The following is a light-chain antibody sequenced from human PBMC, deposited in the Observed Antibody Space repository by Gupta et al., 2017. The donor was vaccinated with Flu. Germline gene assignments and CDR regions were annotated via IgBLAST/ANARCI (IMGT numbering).Light chain of an antibody. Sequence: GGNNIGSKRVHWSQQKPGQAPVVIVYDDSDRRSGIPDRFSGSKSGNMATLTISWVEAGDEADYFCQVWDSSRDRVFGGGTKLTVL. CDR3: QVWDSSRDRV. CDR1: NIGSKR. J-gene: IGLJ3*02. CDR2: DDS. V-gene: IGLV3-21*02.